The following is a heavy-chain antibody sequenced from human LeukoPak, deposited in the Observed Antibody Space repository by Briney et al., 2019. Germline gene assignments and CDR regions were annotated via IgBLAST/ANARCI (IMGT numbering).Heavy chain of an antibody. Sequence: ASVKVSCKASGYTFTGYYMHWVRQAPGQGLEWMGWINPNSGGTNYAQKFQGRVTMTRDTSISTAYMELSSLRSEDTAVYYCARDQGSGSYYRPQVGAFDIWGQGTMVTVSS. D-gene: IGHD3-10*01. CDR2: INPNSGGT. CDR3: ARDQGSGSYYRPQVGAFDI. J-gene: IGHJ3*02. V-gene: IGHV1-2*02. CDR1: GYTFTGYY.